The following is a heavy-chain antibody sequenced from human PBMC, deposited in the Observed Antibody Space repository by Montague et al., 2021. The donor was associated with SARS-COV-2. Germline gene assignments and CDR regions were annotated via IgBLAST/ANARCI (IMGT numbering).Heavy chain of an antibody. J-gene: IGHJ4*02. Sequence: SETLSLTGAVYGGSFGDDHWSWIRQPPGKGLEWIGDIKQSGSTNYNPSLKSRVTISVDTSKNQFSLKLTSVTAADTAVYFCARGHLSVSMIVVVFTSASYYFDYWGRGAQVTVSS. CDR3: ARGHLSVSMIVVVFTSASYYFDY. CDR1: GGSFGDDH. V-gene: IGHV4-34*01. CDR2: IKQSGST. D-gene: IGHD3-22*01.